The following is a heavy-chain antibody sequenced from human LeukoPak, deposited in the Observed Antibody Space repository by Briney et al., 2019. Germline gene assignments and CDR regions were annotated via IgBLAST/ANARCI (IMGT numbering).Heavy chain of an antibody. CDR3: AKARGATYGTYYFDY. CDR2: ISGSGGDT. CDR1: GFTFSSYA. Sequence: PGGSLRLSCAASGFTFSSYAMNWVRQAPGKGLEWVSISGSGGDTYYADSVKGRFTTSRDNSKNTLYLQMNSLRAEDTAVYYCAKARGATYGTYYFDYWGQGTLVTVSS. J-gene: IGHJ4*02. D-gene: IGHD4/OR15-4a*01. V-gene: IGHV3-23*01.